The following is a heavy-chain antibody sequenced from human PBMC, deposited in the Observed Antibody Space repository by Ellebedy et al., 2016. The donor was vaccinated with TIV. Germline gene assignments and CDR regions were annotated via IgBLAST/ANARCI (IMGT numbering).Heavy chain of an antibody. CDR3: ARDMAWGNERVNDALDI. V-gene: IGHV3-48*04. CDR2: IIGSSLTI. D-gene: IGHD7-27*01. Sequence: GGSLRLSCATSGFTFTPYAMNWVRQAPGKGLEWISYIIGSSLTIYYADSVKGRFTISRDNAKNSLYLQMSSLTADDTAVYYCARDMAWGNERVNDALDIWGQGTMVTVSS. J-gene: IGHJ3*02. CDR1: GFTFTPYA.